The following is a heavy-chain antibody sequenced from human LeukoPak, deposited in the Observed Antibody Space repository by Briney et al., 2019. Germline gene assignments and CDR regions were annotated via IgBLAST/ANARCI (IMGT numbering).Heavy chain of an antibody. Sequence: GESLKISCKGSRYSFTNYWIGWVRKMPGKGLEWMGIIYPADSDTRYSPSFQGQVTISADKSISTAYLQWSSLEASDTAMYYCATAGGALVSSFDYWGQGTLVTVFS. CDR1: RYSFTNYW. D-gene: IGHD5/OR15-5a*01. CDR3: ATAGGALVSSFDY. J-gene: IGHJ4*02. CDR2: IYPADSDT. V-gene: IGHV5-51*01.